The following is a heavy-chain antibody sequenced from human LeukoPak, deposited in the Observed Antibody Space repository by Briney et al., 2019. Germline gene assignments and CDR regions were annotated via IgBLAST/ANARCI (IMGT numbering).Heavy chain of an antibody. Sequence: PSETLSLTCTVSGGSISSSYWSWIRQPAGKGLEWIGRVYTSGSTNYNYNPSLKSRLTMSVDTSKNQFSLKLSSVTAADTAVYYCARDSNSALWGQGTLVTVSS. D-gene: IGHD2-21*01. CDR2: VYTSGST. CDR3: ARDSNSAL. J-gene: IGHJ4*02. V-gene: IGHV4-4*07. CDR1: GGSISSSY.